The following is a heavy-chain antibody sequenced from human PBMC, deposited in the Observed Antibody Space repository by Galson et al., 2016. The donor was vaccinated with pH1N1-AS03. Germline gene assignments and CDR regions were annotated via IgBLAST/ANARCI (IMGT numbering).Heavy chain of an antibody. V-gene: IGHV3-11*01. CDR1: GFTFGDYY. J-gene: IGHJ4*02. CDR3: ARAKGSGWPNKHYFDS. Sequence: SLRLSCAVSGFTFGDYYMTWVRQTPGKGLEWISYISSSGSTKYYADSVAGRFTISRDNAKNSLFLQMNYLTAEDTAIYYCARAKGSGWPNKHYFDSWGPGTLVIVSS. D-gene: IGHD6-19*01. CDR2: ISSSGSTK.